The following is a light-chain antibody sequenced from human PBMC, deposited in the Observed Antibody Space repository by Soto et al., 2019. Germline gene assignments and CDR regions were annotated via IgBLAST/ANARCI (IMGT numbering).Light chain of an antibody. CDR2: GNS. CDR3: QSYDSSLSGSYV. Sequence: HSVLTQPPSGSGVPGQRGSISCTRSSSNIGAGYDVHWYQQLPGTAPKLLIYGNSNRPSGVPDRFSGSKSGTSASLAITGLQAEDEADYYCQSYDSSLSGSYVFGTGTKVTVL. J-gene: IGLJ1*01. V-gene: IGLV1-40*01. CDR1: SSNIGAGYD.